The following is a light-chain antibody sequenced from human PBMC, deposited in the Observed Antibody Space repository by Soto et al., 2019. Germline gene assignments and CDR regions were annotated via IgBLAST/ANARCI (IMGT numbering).Light chain of an antibody. V-gene: IGLV2-23*01. J-gene: IGLJ1*01. CDR3: RSLAATGTQYV. CDR2: EGS. CDR1: SDNIGSYNL. Sequence: QSVLTQPASVSGSLGQSITISCIGTSDNIGSYNLVSWYQHKPGKAPKIIIFEGSKRPSGVSNRFSGSRSGNTASLTISGPQAEEQADSSSRSLAATGTQYVFGTGTKVTV.